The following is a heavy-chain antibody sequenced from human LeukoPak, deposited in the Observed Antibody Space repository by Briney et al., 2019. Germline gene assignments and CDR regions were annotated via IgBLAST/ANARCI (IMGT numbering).Heavy chain of an antibody. V-gene: IGHV4-39*07. Sequence: SETLSLTCTVSGGSISSSSYYWGWIRQPPGKGLEWIGSIYYSGSTYYNPSLKSRVTISVDTSKNQFSLKLSSVTAADTAVYYCASLHSVAAAGLDYWGQGTLVTVSS. J-gene: IGHJ4*02. CDR3: ASLHSVAAAGLDY. CDR2: IYYSGST. CDR1: GGSISSSSYY. D-gene: IGHD6-13*01.